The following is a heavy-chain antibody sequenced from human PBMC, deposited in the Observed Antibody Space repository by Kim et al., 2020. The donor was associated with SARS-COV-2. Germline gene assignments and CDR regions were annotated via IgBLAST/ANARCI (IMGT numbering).Heavy chain of an antibody. D-gene: IGHD6-19*01. Sequence: SETLSLTCAVYGGSFSGYYWSWIRQPPGKGLEWIGEINHSGSTNYNPSLKSRVTISVDTSKNQFSLKLSSVTAADTAVYYCASRLRESSGWRMRYYMDVWGKGTTVTVSS. J-gene: IGHJ6*03. V-gene: IGHV4-34*01. CDR3: ASRLRESSGWRMRYYMDV. CDR1: GGSFSGYY. CDR2: INHSGST.